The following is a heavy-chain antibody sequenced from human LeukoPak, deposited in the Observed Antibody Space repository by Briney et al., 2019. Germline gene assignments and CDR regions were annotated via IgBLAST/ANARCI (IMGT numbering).Heavy chain of an antibody. CDR1: GGSISSYY. CDR2: IYTSGST. V-gene: IGHV4-4*07. CDR3: AREGVWGYCSGGSCSQFDP. D-gene: IGHD2-15*01. J-gene: IGHJ5*02. Sequence: PSETLSLTCTVSGGSISSYYWSWIRQPAGKGLEWIGRIYTSGSTNYNPSLKSRVTMSVDTSKNQFSLKLSSVTAADTAVYYCAREGVWGYCSGGSCSQFDPWGQGTLVTVPS.